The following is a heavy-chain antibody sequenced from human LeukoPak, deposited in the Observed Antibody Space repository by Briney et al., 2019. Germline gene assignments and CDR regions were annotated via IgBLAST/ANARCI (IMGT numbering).Heavy chain of an antibody. D-gene: IGHD3-16*01. CDR3: ARDKFGWGSTDP. CDR2: INTSGAVT. Sequence: ASVKVSCKASGHTFTTSYVHWVRQAPGQGLEWMGVINTSGAVTGYAQKFQGRVTMTSDMSTSSVYMELSSLKSEDTAIYYCARDKFGWGSTDPWGQGTLVTVSS. V-gene: IGHV1-46*01. J-gene: IGHJ5*02. CDR1: GHTFTTSY.